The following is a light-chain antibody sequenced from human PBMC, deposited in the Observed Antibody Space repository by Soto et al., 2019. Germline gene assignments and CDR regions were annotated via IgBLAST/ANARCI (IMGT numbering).Light chain of an antibody. J-gene: IGKJ1*01. Sequence: DIQMTQSPSTLSAAVGDRVTISCRASQSISNWLAWYQQKPGKAPKLLIYKSSNLESGVPSRFSGSVSGTEFTLTFNSLQVDDFATYYCQQYSDFPWTFGQGTRVEI. CDR2: KSS. CDR1: QSISNW. CDR3: QQYSDFPWT. V-gene: IGKV1-5*03.